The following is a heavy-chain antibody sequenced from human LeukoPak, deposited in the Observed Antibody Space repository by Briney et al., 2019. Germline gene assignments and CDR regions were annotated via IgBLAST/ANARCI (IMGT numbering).Heavy chain of an antibody. D-gene: IGHD1-26*01. J-gene: IGHJ4*02. CDR1: GFTFSGYA. V-gene: IGHV3-23*01. CDR3: AKDLPPMAYSGSYFDY. CDR2: ISGSGGST. Sequence: PGGSLRLSCAASGFTFSGYAMSWVRQAPGKGLEWVSGISGSGGSTYYADSVKGRFTISRDNSKNTLYLQMNSLRAEDTAVYYCAKDLPPMAYSGSYFDYWGQGTLVTVSS.